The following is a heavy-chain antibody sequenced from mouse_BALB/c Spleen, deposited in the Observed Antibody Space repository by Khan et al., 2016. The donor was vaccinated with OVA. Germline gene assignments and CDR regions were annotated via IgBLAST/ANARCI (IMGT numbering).Heavy chain of an antibody. CDR3: ARTARIKY. Sequence: VQLKESGPGLVKPSPSLSLTCTVTGFSITSGYGWNWIRQFPGNKLEFMGYKSYSGSTNYNPSLKSRISITPDTSKNQFILQLNSVTTEDTATYYCARTARIKYWGQGTTLTVSS. CDR1: GFSITSGYG. D-gene: IGHD1-2*01. J-gene: IGHJ2*01. V-gene: IGHV3-1*02. CDR2: KSYSGST.